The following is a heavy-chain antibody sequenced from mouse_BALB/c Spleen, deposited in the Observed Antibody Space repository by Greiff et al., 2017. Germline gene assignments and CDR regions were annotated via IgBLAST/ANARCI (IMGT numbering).Heavy chain of an antibody. CDR2: INPSSGYT. CDR3: EREGYEGYYVYFDY. CDR1: GYTFTSYT. J-gene: IGHJ2*01. D-gene: IGHD2-3*01. V-gene: IGHV1-4*01. Sequence: VQLQQSGAELARPGASVKMSCKASGYTFTSYTMHWVKQRPGQGLEWIGYINPSSGYTNYNQKFKDKATLTADKSSSTAYMQLSSLTSEDSAVYYGEREGYEGYYVYFDYWGQGTTLTVSA.